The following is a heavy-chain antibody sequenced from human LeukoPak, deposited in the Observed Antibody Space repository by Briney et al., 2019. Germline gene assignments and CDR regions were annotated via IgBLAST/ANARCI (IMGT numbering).Heavy chain of an antibody. V-gene: IGHV4-59*12. J-gene: IGHJ5*01. CDR2: IYYSGST. CDR3: ARGLGAYVWGSYRYGWFDP. Sequence: PSETLSLTCTVSGGSISSYYWSWIRQPPGKGLEWMGYIYYSGSTNYNPSLKSRVTISVDTSKNQFSLKLSSVTAADTAVYYCARGLGAYVWGSYRYGWFDPWGQGTLVTVSS. CDR1: GGSISSYY. D-gene: IGHD3-16*02.